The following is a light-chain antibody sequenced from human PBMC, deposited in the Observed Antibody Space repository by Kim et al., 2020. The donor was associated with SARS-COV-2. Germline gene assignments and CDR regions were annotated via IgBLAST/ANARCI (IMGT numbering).Light chain of an antibody. CDR3: QSFDISLSGWV. CDR2: TNN. Sequence: QSVLTQPPSVSGAPGQRVTISCTGSSSNIGAGYDVHWYQQLPGTAPKVIIYTNNNRPSGVPDRFSGSKSATSASLAITGLQAEDEADYYCQSFDISLSGWVFGGGTKLTVL. CDR1: SSNIGAGYD. J-gene: IGLJ3*02. V-gene: IGLV1-40*01.